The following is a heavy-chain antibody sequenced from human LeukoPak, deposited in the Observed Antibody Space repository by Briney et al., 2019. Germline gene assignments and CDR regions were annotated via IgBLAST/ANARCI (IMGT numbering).Heavy chain of an antibody. CDR3: ARGSRDYYDSSGIVEDFDY. Sequence: ASVKVSCKASGYTFTGYYMHWVRQAPGQGLEWMGWISAYNGNTNYAQKLQGRVTMTIDTSTSTAYMELRSLRSDDTAVYYCARGSRDYYDSSGIVEDFDYWGQGTLVTVSS. J-gene: IGHJ4*02. CDR2: ISAYNGNT. CDR1: GYTFTGYY. V-gene: IGHV1-18*04. D-gene: IGHD3-22*01.